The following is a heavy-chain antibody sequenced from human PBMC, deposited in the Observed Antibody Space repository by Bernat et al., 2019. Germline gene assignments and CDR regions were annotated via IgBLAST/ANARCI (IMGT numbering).Heavy chain of an antibody. CDR2: IYYSGST. Sequence: QLQLQESGPGLVKPSETLSLTCTVSGGSISSSSYYWGWIRQPPGKGLEWIGSIYYSGSTYYNPSLKSRVTISVDTSKNQFSLKLSSVTAADTAVYYCARRGTGGEAQKRVPGDAFDIWGQGTMVTVSS. J-gene: IGHJ3*02. V-gene: IGHV4-39*01. CDR1: GGSISSSSYY. CDR3: ARRGTGGEAQKRVPGDAFDI. D-gene: IGHD2-8*02.